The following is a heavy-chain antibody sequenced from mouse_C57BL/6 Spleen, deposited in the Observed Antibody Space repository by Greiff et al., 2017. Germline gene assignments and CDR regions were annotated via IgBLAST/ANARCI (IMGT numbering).Heavy chain of an antibody. CDR1: GYTFTSYW. J-gene: IGHJ2*01. CDR2: IHPNSGST. Sequence: QVQLKESGAELVKPGASVKLSCKASGYTFTSYWMHWVKQRPGQGLEWIGMIHPNSGSTNYNEKFTSKATLTVDKSSSTAYMQLSSLTSEDSAVYYCAPIYDGYYADYWGQGTTLTVSS. CDR3: APIYDGYYADY. D-gene: IGHD2-3*01. V-gene: IGHV1-64*01.